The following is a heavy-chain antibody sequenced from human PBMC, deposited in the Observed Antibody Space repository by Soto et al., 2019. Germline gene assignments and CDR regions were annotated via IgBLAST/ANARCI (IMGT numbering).Heavy chain of an antibody. J-gene: IGHJ5*02. CDR1: GYTFTSYG. D-gene: IGHD4-17*01. V-gene: IGHV1-18*01. CDR2: ISAYNGNT. Sequence: ASVKVSCKASGYTFTSYGISWVRQAPGQGLEWMGWISAYNGNTNYAQKLQGRVTMTTDTSTSTAYMELRSLRSDDTAVYYCARVGSYGDYVYWFDPWGQGTLVTVSS. CDR3: ARVGSYGDYVYWFDP.